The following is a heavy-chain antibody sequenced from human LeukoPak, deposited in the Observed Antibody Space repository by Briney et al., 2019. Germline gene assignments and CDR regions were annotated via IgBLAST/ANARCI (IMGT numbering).Heavy chain of an antibody. Sequence: ASVKVSCKASGYTFTNYCMHWVRQAPGQGLEWMGIIHPSRGNRIYAQKLQGRVTLTRDMSTNTVYMELSSLSSEDTAVYYCARVMSGSYWEDAFDVWGQGTMVTVSS. D-gene: IGHD1-26*01. V-gene: IGHV1-46*01. J-gene: IGHJ3*01. CDR1: GYTFTNYC. CDR3: ARVMSGSYWEDAFDV. CDR2: IHPSRGNR.